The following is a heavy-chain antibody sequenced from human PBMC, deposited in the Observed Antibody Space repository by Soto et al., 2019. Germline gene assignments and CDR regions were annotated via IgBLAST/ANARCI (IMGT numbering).Heavy chain of an antibody. V-gene: IGHV2-5*02. CDR2: IHWDDDK. CDR1: GFSLSTDGVG. Sequence: QITLKESGPTLVKPTQTLTLTCTFSGFSLSTDGVGVGWVRQPPGKALEWLALIHWDDDKRYSPSLKNRLTIXXDXSXXQVVLTMTTMDPVDTATYFCAYRCRSGSYYSHFDYWGQGTLVTVSS. J-gene: IGHJ4*02. CDR3: AYRCRSGSYYSHFDY. D-gene: IGHD3-10*01.